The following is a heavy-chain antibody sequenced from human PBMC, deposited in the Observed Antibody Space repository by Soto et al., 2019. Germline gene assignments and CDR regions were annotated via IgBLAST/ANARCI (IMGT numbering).Heavy chain of an antibody. J-gene: IGHJ6*02. CDR3: ARVTPGNNLYYFSGLDF. Sequence: GGSLRLSCVASGFTFDTYVIHWVRQSPGKGLQWVALISYEGSNTYYADSVRGRSTISRDNSKNTLYLQMNTLRPEDTGLYYCARVTPGNNLYYFSGLDFWGQGTSVTVSS. V-gene: IGHV3-30-3*01. CDR2: ISYEGSNT. D-gene: IGHD1-1*01. CDR1: GFTFDTYV.